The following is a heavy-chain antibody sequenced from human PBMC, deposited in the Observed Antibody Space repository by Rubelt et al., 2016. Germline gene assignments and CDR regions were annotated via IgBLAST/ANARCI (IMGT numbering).Heavy chain of an antibody. CDR1: GGSMSTYY. Sequence: QVQLQESGPGLVKPSETLSLTCTVSGGSMSTYYWSWIRQPPGKGLEWIGYMYYSGSTNYNPSLKGRDTISMDTSKNQFFLKLSSVTAADTAVYYCATSGGNGGDFDYWGQGTLVTVSS. CDR3: ATSGGNGGDFDY. D-gene: IGHD4-23*01. V-gene: IGHV4-59*01. J-gene: IGHJ4*02. CDR2: MYYSGST.